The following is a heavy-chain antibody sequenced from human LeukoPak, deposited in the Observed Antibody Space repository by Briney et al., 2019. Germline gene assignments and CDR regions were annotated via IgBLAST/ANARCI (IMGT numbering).Heavy chain of an antibody. V-gene: IGHV4-31*03. J-gene: IGHJ3*01. CDR3: AKSHFWSGYYRQNGAFDF. CDR2: IYYSGST. CDR1: GGAISSGGYY. D-gene: IGHD3-3*02. Sequence: SETLSLTCSVSGGAISSGGYYWSWIRQHPGKGLEWIGYIYYSGSTYYNPSLKSRVTISGDTSKNQFSLKLSSVTAADTAVYYCAKSHFWSGYYRQNGAFDFWGQGTMVTVSS.